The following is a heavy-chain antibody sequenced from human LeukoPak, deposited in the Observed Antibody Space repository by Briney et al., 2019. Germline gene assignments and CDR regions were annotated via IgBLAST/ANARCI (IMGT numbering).Heavy chain of an antibody. CDR1: GGSISSYY. Sequence: SETLSLTCTVSGGSISSYYWSWIRQPPGKALEWIGYIFHSGTANYHPSLKSRVTISIDTSENQFSLKLSPVTAADTAVYYCARKVYSFDVFDYWGQGTLVTVSS. D-gene: IGHD2-15*01. V-gene: IGHV4-59*01. J-gene: IGHJ4*02. CDR2: IFHSGTA. CDR3: ARKVYSFDVFDY.